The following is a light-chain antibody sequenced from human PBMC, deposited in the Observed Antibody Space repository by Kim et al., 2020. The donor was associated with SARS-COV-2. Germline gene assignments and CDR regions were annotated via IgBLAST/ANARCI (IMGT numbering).Light chain of an antibody. V-gene: IGKV3-15*01. CDR3: QHYNHWPRT. CDR1: QSVASH. Sequence: EIVMKQSPDVLSVSPGDRAILSCRASQSVASHLAWYQQKRGQAPRLLIYGAITRDTDIPARFSGSGSGTDFTLTISSLRPEDFAVYYCQHYNHWPRTFGQGTKVDIK. J-gene: IGKJ1*01. CDR2: GAI.